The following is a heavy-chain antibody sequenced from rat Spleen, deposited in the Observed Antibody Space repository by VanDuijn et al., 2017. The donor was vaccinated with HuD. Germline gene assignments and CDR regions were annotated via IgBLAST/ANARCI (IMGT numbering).Heavy chain of an antibody. V-gene: IGHV2-45*01. J-gene: IGHJ1*01. D-gene: IGHD1-10*01. CDR1: GFSLTSYN. Sequence: QVQLMESGPGLVQPSETLSLTCTVSGFSLTSYNVHWVRQPPGKGLEWMGVMWSGGSTDYNSALKSRLSISRDTSKNQVFLKMNSLQSEDTTTYYCARDHNNYYWYFDFWGPGTMVTVSS. CDR2: MWSGGST. CDR3: ARDHNNYYWYFDF.